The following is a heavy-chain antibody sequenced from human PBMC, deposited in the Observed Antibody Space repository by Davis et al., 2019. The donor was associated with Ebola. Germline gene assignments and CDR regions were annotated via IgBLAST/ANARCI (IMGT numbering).Heavy chain of an antibody. CDR2: ISYDGSNK. J-gene: IGHJ4*02. CDR3: ARDHHDYFDY. CDR1: GFTFSSYA. Sequence: PGGSLRLSCAASGFTFSSYAMHWVRQAPGKGLEWVAVISYDGSNKYYADSVKGRFTISRDNSKNTLYLQMNSLRAEDTAVYYCARDHHDYFDYWGQGTLVTVSS. V-gene: IGHV3-30-3*01.